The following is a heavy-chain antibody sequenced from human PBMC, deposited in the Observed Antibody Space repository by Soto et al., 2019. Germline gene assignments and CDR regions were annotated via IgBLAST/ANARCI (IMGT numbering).Heavy chain of an antibody. V-gene: IGHV4-59*08. CDR2: IHSSGTT. J-gene: IGHJ4*02. Sequence: QVQLHEPGPGLVKPSETLSLTCTVSDVSTSNFFWKWFRQPPGKGLEWIGNIHSSGTTNYNSSLESRVTISLDTSSNQCSLKMNSVTAADTAVYYCARGSGWLTDYWGQGSQVTVST. D-gene: IGHD6-19*01. CDR3: ARGSGWLTDY. CDR1: DVSTSNFF.